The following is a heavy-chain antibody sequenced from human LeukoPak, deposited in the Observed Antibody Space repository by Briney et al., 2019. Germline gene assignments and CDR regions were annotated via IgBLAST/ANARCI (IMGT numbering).Heavy chain of an antibody. CDR3: ARERQPEYSSSSPRPYYYYMDV. CDR2: IKKDGSEQ. V-gene: IGHV3-7*01. J-gene: IGHJ6*03. D-gene: IGHD6-6*01. CDR1: GFSFSDHW. Sequence: GGSLRLSCVASGFSFSDHWMNWFRQAPGKGLEWVATIKKDGSEQYYVDSMKGRLTISRDNAKNSVYLQIHNLRAEDTAVYYCARERQPEYSSSSPRPYYYYMDVWGKGTTVTVSS.